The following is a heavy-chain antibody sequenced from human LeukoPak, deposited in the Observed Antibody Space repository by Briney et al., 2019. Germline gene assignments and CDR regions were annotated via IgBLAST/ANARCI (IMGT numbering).Heavy chain of an antibody. CDR2: VSAYNHKT. Sequence: ASVKVSCKSSGHIFTSSGFTWVRQAPGEGLEWLGWVSAYNHKTDYAQKLQGRVTMTADTSTDTVYMELRSLRSDDTAMYYCARCWSFDRGYCDFWGQGTLITVSS. J-gene: IGHJ4*02. V-gene: IGHV1-18*01. CDR1: GHIFTSSG. CDR3: ARCWSFDRGYCDF.